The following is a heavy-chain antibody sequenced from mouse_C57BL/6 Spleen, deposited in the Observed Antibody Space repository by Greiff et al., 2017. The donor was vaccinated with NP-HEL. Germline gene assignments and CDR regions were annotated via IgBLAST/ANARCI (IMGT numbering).Heavy chain of an antibody. V-gene: IGHV1-64*01. Sequence: QVQLKQPGAELVKPGASVKLSCKASGYTFTSYWMHWVKQRPGQGLEWIGMIHPNSGSTNYNEKFKSKATLTVDKSSSTAYMQLSSLTSEDSAVYYCARHDGYYGFAYWGQGTLVTVSA. CDR3: ARHDGYYGFAY. CDR2: IHPNSGST. CDR1: GYTFTSYW. J-gene: IGHJ3*01. D-gene: IGHD2-3*01.